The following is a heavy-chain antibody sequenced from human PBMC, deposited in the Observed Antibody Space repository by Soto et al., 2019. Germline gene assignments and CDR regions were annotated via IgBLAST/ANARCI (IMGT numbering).Heavy chain of an antibody. Sequence: GGSLRLSCAASGFTFDDYGMSWVRQAPGKGLEWVSGINWNGGSTGYADSVKGRFTISRDNAKNSLYLQMNSLRAEDTALYYCARSLTISGVFIRYYFDLWGQGTLVTVSS. CDR1: GFTFDDYG. CDR2: INWNGGST. D-gene: IGHD3-3*01. CDR3: ARSLTISGVFIRYYFDL. V-gene: IGHV3-20*04. J-gene: IGHJ4*02.